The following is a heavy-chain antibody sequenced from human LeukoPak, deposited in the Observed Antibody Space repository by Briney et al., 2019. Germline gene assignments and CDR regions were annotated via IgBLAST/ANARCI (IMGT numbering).Heavy chain of an antibody. V-gene: IGHV3-23*01. CDR2: ISGSGGST. Sequence: GGSLSLSCAASGFTFNIYAMSWVRQAPGKGLEWVAGISGSGGSTGYADSVKGRFTISRDNSKNTLYLHMNSLRAEDTAVYYCAKDRRIAAAYLFDYWGQGTLVTVSS. J-gene: IGHJ4*02. CDR3: AKDRRIAAAYLFDY. CDR1: GFTFNIYA. D-gene: IGHD6-13*01.